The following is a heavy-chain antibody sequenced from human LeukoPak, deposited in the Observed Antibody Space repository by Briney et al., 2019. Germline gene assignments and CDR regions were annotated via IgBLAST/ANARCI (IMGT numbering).Heavy chain of an antibody. Sequence: SETLSLTCTVSGGSISSYYWSWIRQPPGKGLEWIGYIYYSGSTNYNPSLKSRITISVDTSKNQFPLKLSSVTAAGTAVYYCARVGTHYYDSSGYYGGDWFDPWGQGNPGHRLL. CDR2: IYYSGST. D-gene: IGHD3-22*01. CDR1: GGSISSYY. J-gene: IGHJ5*02. V-gene: IGHV4-59*01. CDR3: ARVGTHYYDSSGYYGGDWFDP.